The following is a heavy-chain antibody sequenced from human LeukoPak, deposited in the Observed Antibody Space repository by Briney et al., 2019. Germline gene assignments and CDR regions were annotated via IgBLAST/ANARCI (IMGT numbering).Heavy chain of an antibody. D-gene: IGHD5-18*01. V-gene: IGHV4-61*02. J-gene: IGHJ6*03. Sequence: SQTLSLTCTVSGGSISSGSYYWSWIRQPAGKGLEWIGRIYTSGSTNYNPSLKSRVTISVDTSKNQFSLKLSSVTAADTAVYCCARGNSYGAQDSYYYYMDVWGKGTTVTISS. CDR1: GGSISSGSYY. CDR2: IYTSGST. CDR3: ARGNSYGAQDSYYYYMDV.